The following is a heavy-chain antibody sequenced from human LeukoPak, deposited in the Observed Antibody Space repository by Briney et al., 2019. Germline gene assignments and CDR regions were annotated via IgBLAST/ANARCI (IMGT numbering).Heavy chain of an antibody. V-gene: IGHV3-13*05. CDR1: GFXFSSYD. CDR2: IGTAGDP. J-gene: IGHJ4*02. D-gene: IGHD3-16*01. Sequence: GGSLRLSCAASGFXFSSYDIHWVRQATGKGLEWGSAIGTAGDPYYPGSVKGRFTISRENAKNSLYLQMNSLRAGDTAVYYCARGSVGGELAYWGQGTLVTVSS. CDR3: ARGSVGGELAY.